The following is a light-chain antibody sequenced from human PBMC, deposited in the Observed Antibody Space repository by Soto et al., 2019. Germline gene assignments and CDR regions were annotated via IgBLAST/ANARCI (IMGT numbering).Light chain of an antibody. CDR1: SSDVGGYNY. CDR3: SSYAASNNFYFV. V-gene: IGLV2-8*02. Sequence: QSALTQPPSASRSPGQSVTFSCTGTSSDVGGYNYVSWYQQYPGRAPKLMIYEVTKRPSGVPDRFSGSKSGNTASLTVSGLQAEDEADYYCSSYAASNNFYFVFGGGTKLTVL. CDR2: EVT. J-gene: IGLJ3*02.